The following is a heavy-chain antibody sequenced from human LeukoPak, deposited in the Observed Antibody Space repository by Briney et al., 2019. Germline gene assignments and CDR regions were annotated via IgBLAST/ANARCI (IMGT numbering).Heavy chain of an antibody. CDR2: INPNSGGT. J-gene: IGHJ6*03. D-gene: IGHD6-19*01. V-gene: IGHV1-2*06. CDR1: GYTFTGYY. CDR3: ARDRVAVAGSYMDV. Sequence: ASVKVSCKASGYTFTGYYMHWVRQAPGQGLEWMGRINPNSGGTSYAQKFQGRVTLTRDTSISTAYMELSRLRSDDTAVYYCARDRVAVAGSYMDVWGKGTTVTVSS.